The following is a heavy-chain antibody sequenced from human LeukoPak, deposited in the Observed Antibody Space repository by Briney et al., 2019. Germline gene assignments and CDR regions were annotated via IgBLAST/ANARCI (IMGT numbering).Heavy chain of an antibody. J-gene: IGHJ4*02. CDR1: GYSFTTYW. D-gene: IGHD4-17*01. V-gene: IGHV5-51*01. CDR3: ARQTTVTTPFAY. Sequence: GESLQISCKGSGYSFTTYWIGWVRQMPGKGLEWMGIIYPGDSDTRYSPSFQGQVTISADKSINTAYLQWSSLKASDTAMYYCARQTTVTTPFAYWGQGTLVTVSS. CDR2: IYPGDSDT.